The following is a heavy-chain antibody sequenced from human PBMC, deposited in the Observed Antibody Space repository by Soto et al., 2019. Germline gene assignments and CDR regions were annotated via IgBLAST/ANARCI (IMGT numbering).Heavy chain of an antibody. D-gene: IGHD2-15*01. CDR2: ISYDGSNK. CDR1: GFTFSSYA. Sequence: QVQLVESGGGVVQPGRSLRLSCAASGFTFSSYAMHWVRQAPGKGLEWVAVISYDGSNKYYADSVKGRFTISRDNSKNTLYLQMNSLRAEDTAVYYCARDLLKDIVVVVAATVTAGARYDSSGYSSSVGMDVWGQGTTVTVSS. CDR3: ARDLLKDIVVVVAATVTAGARYDSSGYSSSVGMDV. V-gene: IGHV3-30-3*01. J-gene: IGHJ6*02.